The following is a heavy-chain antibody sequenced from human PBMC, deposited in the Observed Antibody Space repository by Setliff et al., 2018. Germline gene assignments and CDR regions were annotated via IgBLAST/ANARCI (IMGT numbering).Heavy chain of an antibody. CDR3: AREKVVVVSATSYHYYMDV. CDR2: IIPLFGTT. Sequence: GASVKVSCKASGYTFTSYGFSWVRQAPGQGLEWMGGIIPLFGTTNYAQEFQGRVTITTDESTNTAYMELSSLRSEDTAMYYCAREKVVVVSATSYHYYMDVWGKGTTVTVSS. D-gene: IGHD2-15*01. J-gene: IGHJ6*03. CDR1: GYTFTSYG. V-gene: IGHV1-69*05.